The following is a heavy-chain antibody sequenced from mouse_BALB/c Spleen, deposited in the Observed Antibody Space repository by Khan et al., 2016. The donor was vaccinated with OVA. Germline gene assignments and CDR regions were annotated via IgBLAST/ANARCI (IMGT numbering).Heavy chain of an antibody. Sequence: EVKLLESGPGLVKPSQSLSLTCTVTGYSITSDYAWNWIRQFPGNKLEWMGYISYSGNTKYNPSLKSRISITRDTSKNQFFLQLNSVTTEDTATYYCARVCGGDFDYWGQGTTLTVSS. CDR2: ISYSGNT. J-gene: IGHJ2*01. CDR1: GYSITSDYA. V-gene: IGHV3-2*02. CDR3: ARVCGGDFDY.